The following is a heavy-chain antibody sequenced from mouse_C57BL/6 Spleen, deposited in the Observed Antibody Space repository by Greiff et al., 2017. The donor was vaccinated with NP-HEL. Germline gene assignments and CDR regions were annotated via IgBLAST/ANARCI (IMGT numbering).Heavy chain of an antibody. V-gene: IGHV1-77*01. CDR2: IGPGSGST. D-gene: IGHD1-1*01. CDR1: GYTFTDYY. Sequence: VQLQQSGAELVKPGASVKISCKASGYTFTDYYINWVKQRPGQGLEWIGKIGPGSGSTYYNEKFKGKATLTADKSSSTAYMQLSSLTSEDSAVYFCARLIQFITTVVYYFDYWGQGTTLTVSS. J-gene: IGHJ2*01. CDR3: ARLIQFITTVVYYFDY.